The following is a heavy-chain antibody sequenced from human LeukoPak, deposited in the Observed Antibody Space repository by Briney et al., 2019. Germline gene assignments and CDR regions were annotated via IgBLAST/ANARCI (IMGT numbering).Heavy chain of an antibody. CDR2: VDPRSGNT. Sequence: ASVKVSCKASGYTFTSYDINWVRQATGQGPEWLGWVDPRSGNTGCAQKFQDRVTMTSDTSINTAYMELSSLDFEDTAVYYCARRYSSNWDFDYWGQGTLITVSS. J-gene: IGHJ4*02. CDR3: ARRYSSNWDFDY. V-gene: IGHV1-8*01. CDR1: GYTFTSYD. D-gene: IGHD6-13*01.